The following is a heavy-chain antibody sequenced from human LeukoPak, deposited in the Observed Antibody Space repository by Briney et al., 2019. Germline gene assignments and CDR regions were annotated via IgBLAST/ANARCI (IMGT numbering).Heavy chain of an antibody. CDR3: ARASRRITIFGSSYYYYGVDV. D-gene: IGHD3-3*01. J-gene: IGHJ6*02. V-gene: IGHV4-34*01. CDR2: INHSGST. CDR1: GGSFSGYY. Sequence: SETLSLTCAVYGGSFSGYYWSWIRQPPGKGLEWIGEINHSGSTNYNPSLKSRVTISVDTSKNQFSLKLSSVTAADTAVYYCARASRRITIFGSSYYYYGVDVWGQGTTVTVSS.